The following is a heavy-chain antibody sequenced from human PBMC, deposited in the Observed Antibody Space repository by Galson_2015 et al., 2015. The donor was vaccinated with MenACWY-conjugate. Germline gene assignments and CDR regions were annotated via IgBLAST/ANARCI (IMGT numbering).Heavy chain of an antibody. CDR1: GFTFRTYS. Sequence: SLRLSCEASGFTFRTYSMNWVRQAPGKGLEWVSCVSCSSSTIYYADSVKGRFTISRDNAKNSLYLQMNTLRDEDTAVYYCARVPGYSYGYYDWWGQGTLVTVSS. J-gene: IGHJ4*02. V-gene: IGHV3-48*02. D-gene: IGHD5-18*01. CDR3: ARVPGYSYGYYDW. CDR2: VSCSSSTI.